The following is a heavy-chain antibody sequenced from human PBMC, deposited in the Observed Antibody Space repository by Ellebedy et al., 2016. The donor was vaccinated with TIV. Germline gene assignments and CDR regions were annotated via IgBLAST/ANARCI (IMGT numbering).Heavy chain of an antibody. V-gene: IGHV3-33*01. D-gene: IGHD5-18*01. CDR3: ARANTAMVRRNHMDV. CDR2: IWYDGNKK. Sequence: GESLKISCAASGFIFSSYGMHWVRQAPGKGLEWVEVIWYDGNKKEYANSVKGLFTISRDNSKNTLYLQMNSRRAEETAVYYCARANTAMVRRNHMDVWGQGTTVTVSS. J-gene: IGHJ6*02. CDR1: GFIFSSYG.